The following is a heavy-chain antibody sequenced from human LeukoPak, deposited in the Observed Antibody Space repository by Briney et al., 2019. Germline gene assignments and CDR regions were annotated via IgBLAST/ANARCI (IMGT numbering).Heavy chain of an antibody. Sequence: GRSLRLSCAASGFTFSSYGMHWVRQAPGKGLEWVAVISYDGSNKYYAESVKGRFTISRDNSKNTLYLQMNSLRAEDTAVYFCARDDYGGNSVLWVYYGMDVWGQGTTVTVSS. J-gene: IGHJ6*02. D-gene: IGHD4-23*01. CDR3: ARDDYGGNSVLWVYYGMDV. CDR2: ISYDGSNK. V-gene: IGHV3-30*03. CDR1: GFTFSSYG.